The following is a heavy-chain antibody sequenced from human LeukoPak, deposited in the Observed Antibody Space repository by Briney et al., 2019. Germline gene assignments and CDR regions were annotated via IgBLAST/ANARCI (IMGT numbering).Heavy chain of an antibody. Sequence: GGSLRLSCVGSGFTFRSHAMSWVRQAPEEGLEFVSGIYENGGTTYYADSVKGRFSISRDNSKNTLYLQMVSLRGEDTAVYYCAKDFRIGYSAHFDYWGQGALVTVSS. D-gene: IGHD2-21*01. CDR2: IYENGGTT. CDR3: AKDFRIGYSAHFDY. CDR1: GFTFRSHA. V-gene: IGHV3-23*01. J-gene: IGHJ4*02.